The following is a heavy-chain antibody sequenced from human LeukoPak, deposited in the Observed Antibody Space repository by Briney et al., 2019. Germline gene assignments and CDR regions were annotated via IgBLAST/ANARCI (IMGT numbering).Heavy chain of an antibody. V-gene: IGHV3-7*01. CDR3: ARDLLSRMATGVGFDY. CDR1: GFTFSSYW. CDR2: IKQDGSEK. Sequence: GGSLRLSCAASGFTFSSYWMSWVRQAPGKGLEWVANIKQDGSEKYYVDSVKGRFTISRDNAKNSLYLQMNSLRAEDTAVYYCARDLLSRMATGVGFDYWGQGTLVTVSS. J-gene: IGHJ4*02. D-gene: IGHD5-24*01.